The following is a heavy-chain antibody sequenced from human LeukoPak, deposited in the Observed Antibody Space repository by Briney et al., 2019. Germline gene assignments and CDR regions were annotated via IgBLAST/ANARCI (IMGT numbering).Heavy chain of an antibody. Sequence: GGSLRLSCAASGFTFSSYWMSWVRQAPGKGLEWVSSISSSSSYIYHADSVKGRFTISRDNAKNSLYLQMNSLRAEDTAVYDCAREGRDGYNTKNDYWGQGTLVTVSS. CDR1: GFTFSSYW. CDR2: ISSSSSYI. J-gene: IGHJ4*02. CDR3: AREGRDGYNTKNDY. D-gene: IGHD5-24*01. V-gene: IGHV3-21*01.